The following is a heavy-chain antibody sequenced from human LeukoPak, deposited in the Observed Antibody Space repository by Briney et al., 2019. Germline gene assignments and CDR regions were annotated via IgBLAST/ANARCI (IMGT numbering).Heavy chain of an antibody. CDR3: ARGYYGDYAAGY. CDR1: GFTFSSYS. CDR2: ISSSSYI. D-gene: IGHD4-17*01. Sequence: PGGSLRLSCAASGFTFSSYSMNWVRQAPGKGLEWVSSISSSSYIYYADSVKGRFTISRDNAKNSLYLQMNSLRAEDTAVYYCARGYYGDYAAGYWGQGTLVTVSS. J-gene: IGHJ4*02. V-gene: IGHV3-21*01.